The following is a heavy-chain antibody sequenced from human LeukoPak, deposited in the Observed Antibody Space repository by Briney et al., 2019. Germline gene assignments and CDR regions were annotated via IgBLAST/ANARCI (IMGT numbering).Heavy chain of an antibody. Sequence: GGSLRLSCAASGFTVSSNYMSWVRQAPGKGLEWVSVIYSGGSTYYADSVKGRFTISRDNSKNTLYLQMNSLRAEDTAVYYCAKEWIAAAEIDYWGQGTLVTVSS. CDR1: GFTVSSNY. D-gene: IGHD6-13*01. CDR2: IYSGGST. V-gene: IGHV3-53*01. J-gene: IGHJ4*02. CDR3: AKEWIAAAEIDY.